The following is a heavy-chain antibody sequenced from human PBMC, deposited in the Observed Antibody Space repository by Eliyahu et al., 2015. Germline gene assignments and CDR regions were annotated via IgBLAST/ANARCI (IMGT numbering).Heavy chain of an antibody. Sequence: VKPSETLSLTCTVSGGSISSSSYYWGWIRQPPGKGLEWIGSIYYSGSTYYNPSLKSRVTISVDTSKNQFSLKLSSVTAADTAVYYCARTRLAYCGGDCYPGGQKIDYWGQGTLVTVSS. CDR1: GGSISSSSYY. V-gene: IGHV4-39*01. CDR3: ARTRLAYCGGDCYPGGQKIDY. J-gene: IGHJ4*02. CDR2: IYYSGST. D-gene: IGHD2-21*01.